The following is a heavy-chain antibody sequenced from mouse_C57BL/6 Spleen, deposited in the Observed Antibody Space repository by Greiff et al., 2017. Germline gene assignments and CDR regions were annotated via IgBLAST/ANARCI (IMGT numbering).Heavy chain of an antibody. CDR3: ARSGVEGYFDV. CDR1: GYTFTSYW. J-gene: IGHJ1*03. V-gene: IGHV1-52*01. Sequence: VQLQQPGAELVRPGSSVKLSCKASGYTFTSYWMHWVKQRPIQGLEWIGNIDPSDSETHYNQKFKDKATLTVDKSSSTAYMQLSSLTSEDSAVYYCARSGVEGYFDVWGTGTTVTVSS. D-gene: IGHD1-1*01. CDR2: IDPSDSET.